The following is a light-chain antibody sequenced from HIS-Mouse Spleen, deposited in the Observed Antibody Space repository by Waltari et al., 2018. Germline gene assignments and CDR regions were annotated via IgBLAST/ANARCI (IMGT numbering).Light chain of an antibody. CDR2: RNN. CDR1: SSTIGSHY. CDR3: AAWDDSLSGWV. Sequence: QSVLTQPPSASGTPGQTVPISCPGSSSTIGSHYVYWYQQLPGTAPKLLIYRNNQRPSGVPDRFSGSKSGTSASLAISGLRSEDEADYYCAAWDDSLSGWVFGGGTKLTVL. J-gene: IGLJ3*02. V-gene: IGLV1-47*01.